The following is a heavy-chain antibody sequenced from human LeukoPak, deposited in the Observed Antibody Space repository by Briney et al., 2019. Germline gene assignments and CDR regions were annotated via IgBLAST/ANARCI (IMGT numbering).Heavy chain of an antibody. Sequence: QSGGSLRLSCAASGFTLSSYAMNWVRQAPGKGLEWVSTISGSDYGTYYADSMKGRFTISRDNSKNTLYLQMNSLRAEDTAVYYCAKRACGDYVYFDYWGQGTLVTVSS. V-gene: IGHV3-23*01. D-gene: IGHD4-17*01. CDR2: ISGSDYGT. CDR3: AKRACGDYVYFDY. CDR1: GFTLSSYA. J-gene: IGHJ4*02.